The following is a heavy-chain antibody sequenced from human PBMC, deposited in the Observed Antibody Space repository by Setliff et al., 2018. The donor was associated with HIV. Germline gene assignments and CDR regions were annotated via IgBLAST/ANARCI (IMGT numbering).Heavy chain of an antibody. CDR1: GGSVSSPSYY. CDR2: VYNSGIT. J-gene: IGHJ5*02. Sequence: SETLSLTCAVSGGSVSSPSYYWGWIRQPPGKGLEWIGSVYNSGITFKNPSLKSRVSISVDRSGNQFSLRLTSVTAADPAVYYCATCRHRPSNWFDPWGQGTVVTVSS. CDR3: ATCRHRPSNWFDP. V-gene: IGHV4-39*07.